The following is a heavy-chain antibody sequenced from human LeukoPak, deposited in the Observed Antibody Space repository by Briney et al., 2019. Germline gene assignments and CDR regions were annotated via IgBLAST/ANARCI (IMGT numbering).Heavy chain of an antibody. Sequence: PSETLYLTCTVSGGSISSSSYYWGWIRQPPGKGLEWIGSIYYSGSTYYNPSLKSRVTISVDTSKNQFSLKLSSVTAADTAVYYCASLSTLDYWGQGTLVTVSS. V-gene: IGHV4-39*01. CDR2: IYYSGST. J-gene: IGHJ4*02. CDR3: ASLSTLDY. CDR1: GGSISSSSYY.